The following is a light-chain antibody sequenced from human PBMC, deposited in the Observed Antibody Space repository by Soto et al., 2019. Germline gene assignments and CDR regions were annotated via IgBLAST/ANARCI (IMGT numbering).Light chain of an antibody. CDR2: DVT. J-gene: IGLJ1*01. V-gene: IGLV2-14*01. Sequence: QSVLTQRAAGSGSPGQSITISCTGTSTDVGGYKYVSWYQQHPGKAPKLMIYDVTSRPSGISNRFSGSKSGNTAFLIISGLQAEDEADYYCISYTSSDTYVFGTGTKVTV. CDR3: ISYTSSDTYV. CDR1: STDVGGYKY.